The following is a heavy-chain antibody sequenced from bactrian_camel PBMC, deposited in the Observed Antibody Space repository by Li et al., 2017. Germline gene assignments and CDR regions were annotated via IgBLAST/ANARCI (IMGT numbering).Heavy chain of an antibody. CDR1: GYC. CDR2: IRSVDGSL. J-gene: IGHJ4*01. CDR3: AAWCTGTAGYTLLDAQKYNY. Sequence: QLVESGGGSVEAGGSLRLSCVGSGYCMGWFRQAPGKEREGVAAIRSVDGSLNYADSVKGRFTISKDNAKNTLYLQMNSLKPDDTAMYYCAAWCTGTAGYTLLDAQKYNYWGQGTQVTVSS. D-gene: IGHD3*01. V-gene: IGHV3S63*01.